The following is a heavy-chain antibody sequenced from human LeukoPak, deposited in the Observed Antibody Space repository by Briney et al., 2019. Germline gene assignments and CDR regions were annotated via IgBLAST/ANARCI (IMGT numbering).Heavy chain of an antibody. CDR3: ARTSREMTTSTGYFDY. Sequence: SVKVSCKASGYTFTSYGISWVRQAPGQGLEWMGGIIPIFGTANYAQKFQGRVTITADESTSTAYMGLSSLRSEDTAVYYCARTSREMTTSTGYFDYWGQGTLVTVSS. CDR1: GYTFTSYG. J-gene: IGHJ4*02. D-gene: IGHD5-24*01. CDR2: IIPIFGTA. V-gene: IGHV1-69*13.